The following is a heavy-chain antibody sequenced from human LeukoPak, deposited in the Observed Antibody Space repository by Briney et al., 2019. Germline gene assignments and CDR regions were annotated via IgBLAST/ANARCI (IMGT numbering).Heavy chain of an antibody. Sequence: GGSLRLSCAASGFTFSNYDMNWVRQAPGKGLEWVSAISGTGYSTYYADSLKGRFTISRDNSKNTLYLQRNSLRAENTARYYCAKRSSATCYLPIDYWGQGTLVTVSS. V-gene: IGHV3-23*01. CDR3: AKRSSATCYLPIDY. J-gene: IGHJ4*02. D-gene: IGHD2-2*01. CDR2: ISGTGYST. CDR1: GFTFSNYD.